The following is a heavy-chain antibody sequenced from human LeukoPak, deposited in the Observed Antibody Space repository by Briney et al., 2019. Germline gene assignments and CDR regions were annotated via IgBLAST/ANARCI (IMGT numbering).Heavy chain of an antibody. J-gene: IGHJ5*02. CDR3: ARAVFGAMPAATNYWFDP. V-gene: IGHV1-69*05. CDR1: GGTFSSYA. D-gene: IGHD2-2*01. Sequence: SVKVSCKASGGTFSSYAVSWVRQAPGQGLEWMGGIIPIFGTANYAQKFQGRVTITTDESTSTAYMELNSLRSDDTAVYYCARAVFGAMPAATNYWFDPWGQGTLVTVSS. CDR2: IIPIFGTA.